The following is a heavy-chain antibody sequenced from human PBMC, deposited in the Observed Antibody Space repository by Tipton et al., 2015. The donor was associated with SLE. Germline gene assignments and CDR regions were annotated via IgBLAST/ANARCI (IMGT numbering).Heavy chain of an antibody. J-gene: IGHJ4*02. CDR2: IYYRAFS. D-gene: IGHD3-10*01. CDR1: GGSVSNSY. V-gene: IGHV4-59*02. Sequence: TLSLTCSVSGGSVSNSYWGWVRQSPAKGLEWIGYIYYRAFSSYNPSLKSRVTMSVDTSKNQFSLRLTSVTAADSAVYYCAREVYGRFPIWGQGALVTVSS. CDR3: AREVYGRFPI.